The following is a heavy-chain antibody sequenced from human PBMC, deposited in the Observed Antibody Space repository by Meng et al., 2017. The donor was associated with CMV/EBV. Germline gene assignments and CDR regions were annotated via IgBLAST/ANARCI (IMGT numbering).Heavy chain of an antibody. CDR2: IYPISGGT. Sequence: ASLSVSCKASGYTFAVYYMNSVRQAPGQGLEWMGWIYPISGGTNSAQKFQGRVTLTRDTSSSTAYMELSRLRSDDTAVYYCAKDAYYDFWSGYYQYYFDYWGQGTLVTVSS. J-gene: IGHJ4*02. CDR3: AKDAYYDFWSGYYQYYFDY. D-gene: IGHD3-3*01. V-gene: IGHV1-2*02. CDR1: GYTFAVYY.